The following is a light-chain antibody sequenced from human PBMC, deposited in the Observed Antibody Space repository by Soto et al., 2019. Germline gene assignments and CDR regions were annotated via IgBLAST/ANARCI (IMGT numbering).Light chain of an antibody. J-gene: IGLJ2*01. CDR1: SSDVGGYTY. CDR3: NSYTSGSTVV. CDR2: DVS. V-gene: IGLV2-14*03. Sequence: QSVLTQPASVSGSPGQSITISCTGTSSDVGGYTYVSWYQHHPGKAPKLMIYDVSNRPSGVSNRFSGSKSGNTASLTISGLQAEDEADYYCNSYTSGSTVVFGGGTKLTVL.